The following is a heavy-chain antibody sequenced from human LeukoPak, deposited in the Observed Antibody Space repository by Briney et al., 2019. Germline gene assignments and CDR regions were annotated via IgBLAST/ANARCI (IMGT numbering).Heavy chain of an antibody. CDR1: GDSVSSNSAA. D-gene: IGHD6-19*01. CDR3: ARGVTVVGYYFDY. Sequence: SQTLSLTCAISGDSVSSNSAAWNWIRQSPSRGLEWLGRAYYRSKWYNDYAVFVKSRITINPDTSENQFSLQLNSVTPEDTAVYYCARGVTVVGYYFDYWGQGTLVTVSS. J-gene: IGHJ4*02. CDR2: AYYRSKWYN. V-gene: IGHV6-1*01.